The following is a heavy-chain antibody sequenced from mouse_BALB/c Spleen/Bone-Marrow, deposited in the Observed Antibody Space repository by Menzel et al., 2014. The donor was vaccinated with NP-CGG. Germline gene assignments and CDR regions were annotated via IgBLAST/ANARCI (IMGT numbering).Heavy chain of an antibody. D-gene: IGHD2-14*01. CDR2: ISSGSSTI. V-gene: IGHV5-17*02. J-gene: IGHJ1*01. CDR3: ARDRYDEYFDV. Sequence: EVKLVESGGGLVQPGGSRKPSCAASGFTFSSFGMHWVRQAPEKGLEWVAYISSGSSTIYYADTVKGRFTISRDNPKNTLFLQMTSLRSEDTAMYYCARDRYDEYFDVWGAGTTVTASS. CDR1: GFTFSSFG.